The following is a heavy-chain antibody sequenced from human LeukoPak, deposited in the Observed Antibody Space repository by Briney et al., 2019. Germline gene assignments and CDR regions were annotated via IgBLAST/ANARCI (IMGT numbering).Heavy chain of an antibody. Sequence: SETLSLTCNVSGGSLSRHYCSWIRQAPGKGLEWIGFIFSGGSTNYNPSLKSRVSSSMDTSQNQFSLKLSSVTAADTAVYYCARGRGPLRVEFGDWGQGALVTVSS. CDR1: GGSLSRHY. J-gene: IGHJ4*02. CDR3: ARGRGPLRVEFGD. CDR2: IFSGGST. D-gene: IGHD3-16*01. V-gene: IGHV4-4*09.